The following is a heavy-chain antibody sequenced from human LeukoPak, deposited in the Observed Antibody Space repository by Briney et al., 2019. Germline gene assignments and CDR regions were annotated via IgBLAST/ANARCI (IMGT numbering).Heavy chain of an antibody. CDR1: GFTFSSYW. CDR3: ARAVTYFYGSVTCDWFDP. Sequence: GGSLRLSCAASGFTFSSYWMHWVRQTPGKGLVWVSRIKSDGSTIYADSVKGRFTISRDNAKNTLYLQMNSLRAEDTAIYYCARAVTYFYGSVTCDWFDPWGQGTLVTVSS. J-gene: IGHJ5*02. V-gene: IGHV3-74*01. CDR2: IKSDGST. D-gene: IGHD3-10*01.